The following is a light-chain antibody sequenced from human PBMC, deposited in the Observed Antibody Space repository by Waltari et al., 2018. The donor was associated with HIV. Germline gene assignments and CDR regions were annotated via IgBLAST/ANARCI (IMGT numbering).Light chain of an antibody. J-gene: IGLJ2*01. CDR1: SSDVGGYNY. CDR2: DFS. V-gene: IGLV2-14*03. Sequence: QSALTQAVSVSGSPGQPITISCTGTSSDVGGYNYVSCYQQHPGQAPKLMIYDFSSRPSGCSKRISRPKSRNKDSPTISRLQAEDEADYCGSSYTRSSTGVVVVGGTELTVL. CDR3: SSYTRSSTGVV.